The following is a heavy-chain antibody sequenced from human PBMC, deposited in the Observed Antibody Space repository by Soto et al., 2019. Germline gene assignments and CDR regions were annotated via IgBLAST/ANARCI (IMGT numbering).Heavy chain of an antibody. V-gene: IGHV4-30-2*01. CDR2: IYHSGST. Sequence: QLQLQESGSGLVEPSQTLSLTCSVSGDSISNGDYAWSWIRQPPGKGLEWIGYIYHSGSTYSNPSLTSRVIMSVDSSKNKFALKLTSVTAADTAVYYCARAGAGYGDDNWFDPWGQGTLVTVSS. J-gene: IGHJ5*02. CDR3: ARAGAGYGDDNWFDP. CDR1: GDSISNGDYA. D-gene: IGHD4-17*01.